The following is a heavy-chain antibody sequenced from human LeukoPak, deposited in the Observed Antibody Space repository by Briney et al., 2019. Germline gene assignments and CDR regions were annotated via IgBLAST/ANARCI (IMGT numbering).Heavy chain of an antibody. J-gene: IGHJ4*02. CDR2: ISGSGGST. CDR1: GFXFSSYA. CDR3: AKLFIAARLVDY. V-gene: IGHV3-23*01. Sequence: PGGSLRLSCAASGFXFSSYAISWVRQAPGKGLEWVSAISGSGGSTYYADSVKGRFTISRDNSKNTLYLQMNSLRAEDTAVYYCAKLFIAARLVDYWGQGTLVTVSS. D-gene: IGHD6-6*01.